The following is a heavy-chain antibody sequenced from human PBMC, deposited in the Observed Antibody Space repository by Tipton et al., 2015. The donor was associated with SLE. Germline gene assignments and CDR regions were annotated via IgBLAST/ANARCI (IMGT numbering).Heavy chain of an antibody. V-gene: IGHV3-7*01. J-gene: IGHJ5*02. CDR3: ARDPRNKGFDP. CDR1: GFSFSSYW. CDR2: MNQDGNEK. Sequence: SLRLSCVASGFSFSSYWMSWVRQVPGKGLEWVANMNQDGNEKYYVDSVKGRFTISRDDAKNSLFLQMNSLRAEDTAVYYCARDPRNKGFDPWGQGTLVTVSS. D-gene: IGHD1/OR15-1a*01.